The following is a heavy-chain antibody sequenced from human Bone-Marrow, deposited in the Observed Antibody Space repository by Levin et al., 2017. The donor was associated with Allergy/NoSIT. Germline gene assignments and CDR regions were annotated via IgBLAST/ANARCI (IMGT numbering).Heavy chain of an antibody. CDR2: INDDGSST. CDR1: GLTLSGSW. V-gene: IGHV3-74*01. CDR3: AKSTAIHAWHTGP. Sequence: PSGGSLRLSCAASGLTLSGSWMLWVRQVPGKGLVWVSTINDDGSSTAYADSVKGRFTISRDNAKNTLYLQMNSLRVEDTAVYYCAKSTAIHAWHTGPWGQGTLVTVSP. J-gene: IGHJ5*02. D-gene: IGHD2-8*02.